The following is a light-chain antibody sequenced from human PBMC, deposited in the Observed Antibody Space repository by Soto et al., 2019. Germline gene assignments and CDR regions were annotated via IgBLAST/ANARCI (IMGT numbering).Light chain of an antibody. CDR1: QSLTSNF. V-gene: IGKV3-20*01. J-gene: IGKJ2*01. CDR2: GAS. Sequence: EIVLTQSPGTLSLSPGERATLSCRASQSLTSNFLAWYQQKPGQAPRLLMYGASTRAACVPDRFSGSGSGTDFTLTITRLEPEDFAVYYCQHYGRSPLMYTFGQGTKLGVK. CDR3: QHYGRSPLMYT.